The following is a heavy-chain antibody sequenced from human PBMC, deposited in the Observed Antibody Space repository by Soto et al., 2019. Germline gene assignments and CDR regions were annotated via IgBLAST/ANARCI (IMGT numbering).Heavy chain of an antibody. V-gene: IGHV1-3*01. CDR1: GYTFTSYA. D-gene: IGHD1-20*01. CDR2: INAGNGNT. J-gene: IGHJ4*02. CDR3: ARGITPPTPLHY. Sequence: ASVKVSCKASGYTFTSYAMHWVRQAPGQRLEWMGWINAGNGNTKYSQKFQGRVTITRDTSASTAYMELSSLRSEDTAVYYCARGITPPTPLHYWGQGTLVTVSS.